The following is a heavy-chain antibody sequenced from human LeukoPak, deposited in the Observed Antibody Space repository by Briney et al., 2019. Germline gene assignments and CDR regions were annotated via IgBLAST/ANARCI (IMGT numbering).Heavy chain of an antibody. CDR3: ARVQYCSGGSCYSWFDP. CDR1: GYTFTGYY. V-gene: IGHV1-2*02. Sequence: ASVKVSCKASGYTFTGYYMHWVRQAPGQGLEWMGWINPNSGGTNYAQKFQGRVTMTRDTSISTAYMELSRLGSDDTAVYYCARVQYCSGGSCYSWFDPWGQGTLVTVSS. D-gene: IGHD2-15*01. J-gene: IGHJ5*02. CDR2: INPNSGGT.